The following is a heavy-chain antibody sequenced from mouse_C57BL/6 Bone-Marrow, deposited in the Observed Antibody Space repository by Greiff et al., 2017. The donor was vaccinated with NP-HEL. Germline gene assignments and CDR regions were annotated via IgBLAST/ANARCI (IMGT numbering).Heavy chain of an antibody. Sequence: VKLMESGPGLVQPSQSLSITCTVSGFSLTSYGVHWVRQSPGKGLEWLGVIWRGGSTDYNAAFMSRLSITKDNSKSQVFFKMNSLQADDTAIYYCAKIGYGGYYFDYWGQGTTLTVSS. CDR1: GFSLTSYG. CDR3: AKIGYGGYYFDY. D-gene: IGHD3-2*02. V-gene: IGHV2-5*01. J-gene: IGHJ2*01. CDR2: IWRGGST.